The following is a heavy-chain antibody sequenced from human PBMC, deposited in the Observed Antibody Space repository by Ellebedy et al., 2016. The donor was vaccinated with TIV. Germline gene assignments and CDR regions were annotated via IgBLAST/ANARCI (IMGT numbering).Heavy chain of an antibody. CDR2: IWSDGTDK. V-gene: IGHV3-33*06. D-gene: IGHD2-2*01. J-gene: IGHJ5*01. Sequence: GESLKISXAASGFTFSTYAMHWVRQAPGQGLEWVAVIWSDGTDKYYADSVKGRFTISRDDSKNTLYLQLSSLRVEDAAVYYCAKHYCASTSCACDSWGQGTLVTVSS. CDR3: AKHYCASTSCACDS. CDR1: GFTFSTYA.